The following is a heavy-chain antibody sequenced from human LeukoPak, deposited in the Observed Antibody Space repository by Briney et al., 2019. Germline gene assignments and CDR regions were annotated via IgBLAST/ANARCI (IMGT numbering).Heavy chain of an antibody. V-gene: IGHV3-23*01. CDR3: AKDRRTLDAFDV. Sequence: GGSLRLSCAASGFTFSNYAMSWVRQAPGKGLEWVSGISGRGDTTYYADFVKGRFTISRDNSKSTLYLQMNSLRTEDTAVYYCAKDRRTLDAFDVWGQGTMVTVSS. D-gene: IGHD2-2*01. J-gene: IGHJ3*01. CDR1: GFTFSNYA. CDR2: ISGRGDTT.